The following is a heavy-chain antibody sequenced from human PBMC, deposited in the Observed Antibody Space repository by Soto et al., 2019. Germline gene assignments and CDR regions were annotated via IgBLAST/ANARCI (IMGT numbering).Heavy chain of an antibody. Sequence: PGGSLRLSCSASGFAFSTYCMTWVRQAPGKGLEWVANIKQDGSEKYYADSVKGRFTISRDNAKNSLYLQMNSLRAEDTAVYYCARRSTDLDYWGQGTLVTVSS. CDR3: ARRSTDLDY. CDR1: GFAFSTYC. D-gene: IGHD4-17*01. V-gene: IGHV3-7*03. CDR2: IKQDGSEK. J-gene: IGHJ4*02.